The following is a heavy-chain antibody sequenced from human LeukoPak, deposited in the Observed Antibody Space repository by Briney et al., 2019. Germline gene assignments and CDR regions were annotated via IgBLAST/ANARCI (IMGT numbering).Heavy chain of an antibody. Sequence: SETLSLTCTVSGGSISSRSYYWGWIRQPPGKGLEWIGSIYYSGTTYYNPSLKSRVTISVDTSKNQFCLKLSSVTAADTAVYYCATYQPLLYYFDYWGQGTLVTVSS. CDR3: ATYQPLLYYFDY. V-gene: IGHV4-39*07. D-gene: IGHD2-21*02. CDR1: GGSISSRSYY. J-gene: IGHJ4*02. CDR2: IYYSGTT.